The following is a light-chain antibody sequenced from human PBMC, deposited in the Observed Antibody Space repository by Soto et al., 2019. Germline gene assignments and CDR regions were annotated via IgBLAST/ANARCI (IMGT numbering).Light chain of an antibody. V-gene: IGKV3-20*01. CDR1: QSVGDTY. Sequence: EIVLTQSPGTVSLSPGERATLSCRASQSVGDTYLAWYQQKPGQAPRLLMYSTSIRATGIPDRFSGSGSGTDFTLTISRLDPEDFAVYYCQHYDRAPMWTFGQGTKVDSK. CDR3: QHYDRAPMWT. J-gene: IGKJ1*01. CDR2: STS.